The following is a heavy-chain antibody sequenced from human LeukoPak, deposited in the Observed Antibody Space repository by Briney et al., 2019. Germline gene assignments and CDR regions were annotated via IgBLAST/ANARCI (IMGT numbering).Heavy chain of an antibody. D-gene: IGHD1-14*01. CDR3: ARDRYGRNYGMDV. V-gene: IGHV3-53*01. J-gene: IGHJ6*02. CDR1: GGSFSGYY. CDR2: IYSGGST. Sequence: ETLSLTCAVYGGSFSGYYMSWVRQAPGKGLEWVSVIYSGGSTYYADSVKGRFTISRDNSKNTLYLQMNSLRAEDTAVYYCARDRYGRNYGMDVWGQGTTVTASS.